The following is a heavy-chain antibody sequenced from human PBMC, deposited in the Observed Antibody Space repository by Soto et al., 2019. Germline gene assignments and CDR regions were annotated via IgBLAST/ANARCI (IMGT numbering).Heavy chain of an antibody. Sequence: EVQLVESGGGLVQPGGSLRLACAASGFTVSSYDMHWVRHVTGKGLEWVSTLGAGGDTYFPDSVKGRFTISRENVKNSLYFQMNNLGAGDTAVYYCARGTMVRGTLDPGIRGPLDYWGQGTLVAVSS. CDR1: GFTVSSYD. V-gene: IGHV3-13*01. J-gene: IGHJ4*02. CDR3: ARGTMVRGTLDPGIRGPLDY. CDR2: LGAGGDT. D-gene: IGHD3-10*01.